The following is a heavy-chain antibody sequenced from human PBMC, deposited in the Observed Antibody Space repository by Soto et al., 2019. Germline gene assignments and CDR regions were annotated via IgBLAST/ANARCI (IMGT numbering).Heavy chain of an antibody. V-gene: IGHV4-59*01. CDR2: IYYSGST. CDR1: GGSISTYY. CDR3: ARDGATVTSGGMDV. Sequence: SETLSLTCTVSGGSISTYYWSWIRQPPGKGLEWIGYIYYSGSTNYNPSLKSRVTISIDTSKNQFSLKLSSVTAADTAVHYCARDGATVTSGGMDVWGQGTTVTVSS. J-gene: IGHJ6*02. D-gene: IGHD4-17*01.